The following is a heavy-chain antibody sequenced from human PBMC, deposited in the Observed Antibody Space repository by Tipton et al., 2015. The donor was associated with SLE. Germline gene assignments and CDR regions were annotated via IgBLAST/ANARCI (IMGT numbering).Heavy chain of an antibody. CDR1: GFTFGDYA. V-gene: IGHV3-49*04. J-gene: IGHJ4*02. CDR2: IRSKAYGGTT. Sequence: SLRLSCTASGFTFGDYAMSWVRQAPGKGLEWVGFIRSKAYGGTTEYAASVKGRFTIPRDDSKSIAYLQMNSLKTEDTAVYYCTREEGGNIDYWGQGTLVTVSS. CDR3: TREEGGNIDY. D-gene: IGHD4-23*01.